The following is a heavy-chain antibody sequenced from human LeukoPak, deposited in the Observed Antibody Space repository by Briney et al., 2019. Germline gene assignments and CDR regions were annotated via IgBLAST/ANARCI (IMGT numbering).Heavy chain of an antibody. CDR3: ASSRGNSSGYYPYYYYGMDV. V-gene: IGHV5-51*01. Sequence: GESLKISCKGSGYSFTSYWIGWVRQMPGKGLEWMGIIYPGDSDTRYSPSFQGQVTISADKSISTAYLQWSSLKASDTAMYYCASSRGNSSGYYPYYYYGMDVWGQGTTVTVSS. CDR2: IYPGDSDT. CDR1: GYSFTSYW. D-gene: IGHD3-22*01. J-gene: IGHJ6*02.